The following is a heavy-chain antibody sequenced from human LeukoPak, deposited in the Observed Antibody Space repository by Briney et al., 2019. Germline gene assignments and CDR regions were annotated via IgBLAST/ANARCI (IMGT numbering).Heavy chain of an antibody. CDR3: ARVFSSSHNYYYYMDV. CDR1: GYTFTSYG. Sequence: ASVKVSCKASGYTFTSYGISWVRQAPGQGLEWMGWISAYNGNTNYAQKLQGRVTVTTDTSTSTAYMELRSLRSDDTAVYYCARVFSSSHNYYYYMDVWGKGTTVTVSS. V-gene: IGHV1-18*01. CDR2: ISAYNGNT. J-gene: IGHJ6*03. D-gene: IGHD6-6*01.